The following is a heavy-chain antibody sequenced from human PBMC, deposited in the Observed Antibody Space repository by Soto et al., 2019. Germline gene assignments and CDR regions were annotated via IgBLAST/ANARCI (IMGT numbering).Heavy chain of an antibody. J-gene: IGHJ5*02. CDR2: IYWNDDE. CDR3: AHRGYGNYPRDNWFDP. D-gene: IGHD4-17*01. V-gene: IGHV2-5*01. Sequence: SGPTLVNPTQTLTLTCSFSGFSLSTGGRGVGWIRQPPGKALEWLALIYWNDDERYSPSLKNRLTITKDTSKNQVVLTLTNMDPVDTATYYCAHRGYGNYPRDNWFDPWRQVTLVTVSS. CDR1: GFSLSTGGRG.